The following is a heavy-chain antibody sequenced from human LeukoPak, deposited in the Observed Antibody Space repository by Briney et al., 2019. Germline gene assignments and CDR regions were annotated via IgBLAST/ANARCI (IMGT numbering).Heavy chain of an antibody. CDR2: IYPADSDT. D-gene: IGHD6-13*01. V-gene: IGHV5-51*01. J-gene: IGHJ4*02. Sequence: GESLKISCKSSGYNFTTYWIVWVRQMPGKGLEWMGFIYPADSDTRYSPSFQGQVTLSADKSISTAYLRWSSLKASDTAMYYCATLATAGTFYFDDWGQGTLVSVSS. CDR3: ATLATAGTFYFDD. CDR1: GYNFTTYW.